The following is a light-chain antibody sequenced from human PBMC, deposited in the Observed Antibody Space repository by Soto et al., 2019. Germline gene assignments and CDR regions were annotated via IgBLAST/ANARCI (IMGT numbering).Light chain of an antibody. CDR2: ANT. V-gene: IGLV1-40*01. CDR3: QSYDSSLSGYV. J-gene: IGLJ1*01. CDR1: SSNIGPTYD. Sequence: QPVLTQPPSVSGAPGQRVTISCTGSSSNIGPTYDVHWYQQLPGTAPKLLIYANTNRPSEVPDRFSGSKSGTSASLAITGLQAEDEADYFCQSYDSSLSGYVFGTGTK.